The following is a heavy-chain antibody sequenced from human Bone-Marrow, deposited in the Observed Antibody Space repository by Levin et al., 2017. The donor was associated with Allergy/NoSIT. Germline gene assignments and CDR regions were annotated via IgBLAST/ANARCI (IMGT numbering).Heavy chain of an antibody. V-gene: IGHV1-69*04. CDR3: ASTGGGYCSGGSCFTRGDY. Sequence: SVKVSCKASGGTFSSYAISWVRQAPGQGLEWMGRIIPILGIANYAQKFQGRVTITADKSTSTAYMELSSLRSEDTAVYYCASTGGGYCSGGSCFTRGDYWGQGTLVTVSS. D-gene: IGHD2-15*01. CDR2: IIPILGIA. J-gene: IGHJ4*02. CDR1: GGTFSSYA.